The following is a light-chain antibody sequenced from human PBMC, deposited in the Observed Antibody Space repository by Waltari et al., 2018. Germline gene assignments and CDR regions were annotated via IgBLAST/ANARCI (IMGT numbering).Light chain of an antibody. CDR2: ASS. V-gene: IGKV1-27*01. Sequence: DIQMPQSPSSLSASVGDRFTITFRASQAINNRLAWYQQRPGDAPRLLIYASSTLQGGVPSRFSGSGFGTDFTLTISSLQPEDDATYFCQKYISAPYTFGPGTKVEL. J-gene: IGKJ1*01. CDR1: QAINNR. CDR3: QKYISAPYT.